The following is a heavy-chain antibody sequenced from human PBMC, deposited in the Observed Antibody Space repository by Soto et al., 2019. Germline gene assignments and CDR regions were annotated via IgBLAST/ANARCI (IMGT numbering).Heavy chain of an antibody. CDR3: ARHPGYYDILTGYTTYYFDY. D-gene: IGHD3-9*01. CDR2: IYYRGNT. Sequence: PETLSVTWTVSGGSIGTYYWSWIRQPPGKGLEWIGYIYYRGNTDYNPSLKSRVTISLDTPKNQFSLKLSSVTAADTAVYYCARHPGYYDILTGYTTYYFDYGGQGILVTVPS. V-gene: IGHV4-59*08. J-gene: IGHJ4*02. CDR1: GGSIGTYY.